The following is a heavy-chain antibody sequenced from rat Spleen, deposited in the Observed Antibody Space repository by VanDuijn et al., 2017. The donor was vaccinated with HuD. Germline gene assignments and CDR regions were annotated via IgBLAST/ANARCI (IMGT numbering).Heavy chain of an antibody. Sequence: EVQLVESDGGLVQPGRSLKLSCVASGFTFSDYYMAWVRQAPTKGLEWVATIAFDGIGTYYRDSVKGRFTISRNNAKSTLYLQMDSLRSEDTATYYLARQSPYYFDSWGQGVMVTVSS. D-gene: IGHD3-1*01. J-gene: IGHJ2*01. V-gene: IGHV5-29*01. CDR2: IAFDGIGT. CDR3: ARQSPYYFDS. CDR1: GFTFSDYY.